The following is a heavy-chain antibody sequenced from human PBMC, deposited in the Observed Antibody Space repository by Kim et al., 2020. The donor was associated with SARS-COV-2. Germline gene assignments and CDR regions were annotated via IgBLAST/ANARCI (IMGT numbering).Heavy chain of an antibody. CDR3: ARALTVDTAMVINY. D-gene: IGHD5-18*01. J-gene: IGHJ4*02. V-gene: IGHV4-31*02. Sequence: NPSLKSRVTISVDTSKNQFSLKLSSVTAADTAVYYCARALTVDTAMVINYWGQGTLVTVSS.